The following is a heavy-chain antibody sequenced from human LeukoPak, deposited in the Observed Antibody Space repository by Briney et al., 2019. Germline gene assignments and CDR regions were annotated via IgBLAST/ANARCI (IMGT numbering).Heavy chain of an antibody. CDR3: ARVRHEGTLDY. CDR1: GGTFSSYA. J-gene: IGHJ4*02. Sequence: ASVKVSCKASGGTFSSYAISWVRQAPGQELEWMGGIIPIFGTANYAQKFQGRVTITADESTSTAYMELSSLRSEDTAVYYCARVRHEGTLDYWGQGTLVTVSS. V-gene: IGHV1-69*13. CDR2: IIPIFGTA.